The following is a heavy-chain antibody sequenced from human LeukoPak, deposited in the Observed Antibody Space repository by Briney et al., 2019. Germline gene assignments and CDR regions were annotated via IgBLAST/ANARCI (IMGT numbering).Heavy chain of an antibody. CDR1: GYMFTSYA. CDR2: ISAYNGNT. CDR3: ARHPYYDSRGYYVY. V-gene: IGHV1-18*01. D-gene: IGHD3-22*01. Sequence: GASVKVSCKASGYMFTSYAISWVRQAPGQGLEWMGWISAYNGNTNYAQKFQGRVTMTTDTSTTTAYMELRSLRSDDTAIYYCARHPYYDSRGYYVYRGQGTLVTVSS. J-gene: IGHJ4*02.